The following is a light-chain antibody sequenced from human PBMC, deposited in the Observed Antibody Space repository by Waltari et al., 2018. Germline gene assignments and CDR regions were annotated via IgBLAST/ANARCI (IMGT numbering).Light chain of an antibody. CDR2: GAS. Sequence: ATLSCRASQSVSSNLAWYQQKPGQAPRLLIYGASTRATGIPARFSGSGSGTEFTLTISSMQSEDFAVYYCQQYNNWPPSRTFGQGTKVEIK. J-gene: IGKJ1*01. CDR1: QSVSSN. V-gene: IGKV3-15*01. CDR3: QQYNNWPPSRT.